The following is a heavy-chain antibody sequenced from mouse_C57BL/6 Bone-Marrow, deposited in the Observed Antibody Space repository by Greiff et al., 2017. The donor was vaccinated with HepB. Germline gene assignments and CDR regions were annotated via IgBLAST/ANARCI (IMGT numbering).Heavy chain of an antibody. J-gene: IGHJ4*01. V-gene: IGHV5-12*01. D-gene: IGHD2-14*01. CDR3: ASPDSTRAMDY. CDR2: ISNGGGST. Sequence: EVKLVESGGGLVQPGGSLKLSCAASGFTFSDYYMYWVRQTPEKRLEWVAYISNGGGSTYYPDTVKGRFTISRDNAKNTLYLQMSRLKSEDTAMYYCASPDSTRAMDYWGQGTSVTVSS. CDR1: GFTFSDYY.